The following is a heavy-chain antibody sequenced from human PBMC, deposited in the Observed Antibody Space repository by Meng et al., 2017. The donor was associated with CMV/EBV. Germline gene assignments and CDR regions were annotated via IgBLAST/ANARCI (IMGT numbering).Heavy chain of an antibody. CDR2: ISSSSSTI. V-gene: IGHV3-48*04. CDR1: GVTFSSYS. J-gene: IGHJ4*02. D-gene: IGHD6-13*01. Sequence: LSLTCAASGVTFSSYSMNWVRQAPGKGLEWVSYISSSSSTIYYADSVKGRFTISRDNAKNSLYLQMNSLRAEDTAVYYCAKEFGSSWSPAGYFDYWGQGTLVTVSS. CDR3: AKEFGSSWSPAGYFDY.